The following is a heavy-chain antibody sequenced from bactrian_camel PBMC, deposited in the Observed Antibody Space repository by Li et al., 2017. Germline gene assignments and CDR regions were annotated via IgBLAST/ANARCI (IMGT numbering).Heavy chain of an antibody. CDR2: IYTGGGYT. Sequence: QLVESGGGSVQAGGSLTLSCAASGDIYNSIRCVAWFRQAPGKEREGIAAIYTGGGYTDYADSVKGRFTISRDNAKNTVHLQLNSLKTEDMAMYYCVRSESGPGYWGQGTQVTVS. J-gene: IGHJ4*01. V-gene: IGHV3S54*01. CDR1: GDIYNSIRC. CDR3: VRSESGPGY.